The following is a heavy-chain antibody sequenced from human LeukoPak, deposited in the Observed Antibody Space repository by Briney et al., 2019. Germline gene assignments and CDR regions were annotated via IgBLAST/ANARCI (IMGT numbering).Heavy chain of an antibody. D-gene: IGHD6-13*01. Sequence: ASVKVSCKASGGTFSSYAISWVRQAPGQGLEWMGRIIPILGIANYAQKFQGRVTITADKSTSTAYMELSSLRSEDTAVYYCASGEMAAAGKDYYYYGMDVWGQGTTVTVSS. J-gene: IGHJ6*02. CDR1: GGTFSSYA. CDR2: IIPILGIA. V-gene: IGHV1-69*04. CDR3: ASGEMAAAGKDYYYYGMDV.